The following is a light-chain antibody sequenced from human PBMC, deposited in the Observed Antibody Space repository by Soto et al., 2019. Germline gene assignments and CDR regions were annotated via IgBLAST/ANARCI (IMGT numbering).Light chain of an antibody. J-gene: IGKJ1*01. CDR1: QSVSSSY. Sequence: EIVLTQSPGTLSLSPGEGATLSCRASQSVSSSYLAWYQQKPGQAPRLLIYGASSRATGIPDRFSGSGSGTDFTLTISRLEPEDFAVYYCQQYGSSPRTFGQGTMA. CDR3: QQYGSSPRT. V-gene: IGKV3-20*01. CDR2: GAS.